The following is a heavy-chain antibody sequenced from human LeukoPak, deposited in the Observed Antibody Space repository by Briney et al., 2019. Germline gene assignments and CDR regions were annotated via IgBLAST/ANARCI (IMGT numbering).Heavy chain of an antibody. CDR3: AREVGGGASGQ. V-gene: IGHV3-66*01. Sequence: PRGSLRLSCAASGFTVSSNYMSWVRQVPGKGLEWVSVIYSDGTISYADSVKGRFTISRDNSENTLYLQMNSLRVEDTAVYYCAREVGGGASGQWGQGTLVTVSS. CDR1: GFTVSSNY. CDR2: IYSDGTI. D-gene: IGHD3-16*01. J-gene: IGHJ4*02.